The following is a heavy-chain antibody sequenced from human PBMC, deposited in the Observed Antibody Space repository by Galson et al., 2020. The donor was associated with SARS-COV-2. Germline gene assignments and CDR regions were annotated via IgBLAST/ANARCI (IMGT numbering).Heavy chain of an antibody. CDR3: ARSYTNYPPFDF. CDR1: GYTFTGYY. J-gene: IGHJ4*02. D-gene: IGHD4-4*01. V-gene: IGHV1-2*02. CDR2: INPNNAGT. Sequence: ASVKVFCKASGYTFTGYYLHWVRQAPGQRLEWMRCINPNNAGTTYAQRFQGRVTMTRDTTVNTVYMEMSSLRSDDTAVYYCARSYTNYPPFDFLGQGTLVTVSS.